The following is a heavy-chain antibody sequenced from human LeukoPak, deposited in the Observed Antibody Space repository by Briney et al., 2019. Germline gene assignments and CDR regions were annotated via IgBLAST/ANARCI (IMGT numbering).Heavy chain of an antibody. Sequence: GGSLRLSCAASGITVSSNYMSWVRQAPGKGLEWVSSIYSGGSTYYTDSVKGRFTISRDNSKNTLYLQMNSLRAEDTAVYYCARDLAGYNSFDYWGQGTLVTDSS. V-gene: IGHV3-66*01. J-gene: IGHJ4*02. D-gene: IGHD5-24*01. CDR2: IYSGGST. CDR1: GITVSSNY. CDR3: ARDLAGYNSFDY.